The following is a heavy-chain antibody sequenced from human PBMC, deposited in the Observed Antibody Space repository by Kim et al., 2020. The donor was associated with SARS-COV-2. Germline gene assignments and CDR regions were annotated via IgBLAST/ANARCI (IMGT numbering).Heavy chain of an antibody. CDR2: IDPNNDII. CDR1: GYTFITYY. CDR3: ARDHAQNEMAGGMDV. Sequence: ASVKVSCKTSGYTFITYYMHWVRQAPGQGPEWMGVIDPNNDIINYAQKFQGRVSMTRDTSTSTFYMELNSLTSEDTAVYYCARDHAQNEMAGGMDVWGQGTSVTVSS. V-gene: IGHV1-46*01. J-gene: IGHJ6*02.